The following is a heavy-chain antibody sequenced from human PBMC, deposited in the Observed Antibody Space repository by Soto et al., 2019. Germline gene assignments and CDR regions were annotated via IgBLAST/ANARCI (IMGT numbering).Heavy chain of an antibody. J-gene: IGHJ4*02. CDR1: GGSLSSGGYY. CDR2: IYYSGST. V-gene: IGHV4-31*03. Sequence: SETLSLTCTVSGGSLSSGGYYWSWIRQHPGKGLEWIGYIYYSGSTYYNPSLKSRVTISVDTSKNQFSLKLSSVTAADTAVYYCASAVVTATQYYFDYWGQGTLVTVSS. CDR3: ASAVVTATQYYFDY. D-gene: IGHD2-21*02.